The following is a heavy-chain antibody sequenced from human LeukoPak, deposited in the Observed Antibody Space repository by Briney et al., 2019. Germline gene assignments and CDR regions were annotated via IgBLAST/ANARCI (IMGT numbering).Heavy chain of an antibody. J-gene: IGHJ4*02. V-gene: IGHV5-51*01. Sequence: GESLKISCKGSKHNFTSYWIGWVRQMPGKGLEWMGTIYPGDSDTRYSPSFQGQVTMSADKSISTAYLQWSSLRASDTAMYYCATISGTYYNADYWGQGTLVTVSS. CDR2: IYPGDSDT. CDR1: KHNFTSYW. CDR3: ATISGTYYNADY. D-gene: IGHD3-10*01.